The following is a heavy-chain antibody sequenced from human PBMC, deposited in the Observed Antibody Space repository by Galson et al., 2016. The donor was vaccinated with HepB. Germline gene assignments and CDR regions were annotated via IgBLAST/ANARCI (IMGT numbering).Heavy chain of an antibody. CDR1: GFTFSSYG. CDR2: TSYDGSNK. D-gene: IGHD2-2*01. CDR3: AKDAGYCGGSSCSRHLYYYYYYMDL. V-gene: IGHV3-30*18. J-gene: IGHJ6*03. Sequence: SLRLSCAASGFTFSSYGMHWVRQAPGKGLEWVAVTSYDGSNKNYAESAKGRFTISRDNSKNTLYLQMHSLRAEDTAIYYCAKDAGYCGGSSCSRHLYYYYYYMDLWGKGTTVTVSS.